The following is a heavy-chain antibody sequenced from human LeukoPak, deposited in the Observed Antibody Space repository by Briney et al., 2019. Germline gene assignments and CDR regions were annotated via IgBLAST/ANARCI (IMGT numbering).Heavy chain of an antibody. CDR3: ANRGYTYGYDAFDI. D-gene: IGHD5-18*01. Sequence: ASVKVSCTASGYTFATYDIHWVRQAPGQGLEWMGIINPRSGSTSYAQKFQGSVTLTRDTSTRTVYMELNSLRSEDSAVYYCANRGYTYGYDAFDIWGQGTMVTVSS. CDR2: INPRSGST. CDR1: GYTFATYD. J-gene: IGHJ3*02. V-gene: IGHV1-46*01.